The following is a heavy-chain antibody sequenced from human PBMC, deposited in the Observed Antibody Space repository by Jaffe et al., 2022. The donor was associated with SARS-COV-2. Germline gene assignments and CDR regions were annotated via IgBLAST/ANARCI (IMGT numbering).Heavy chain of an antibody. CDR3: ASASICSGGSCRTY. J-gene: IGHJ4*02. CDR2: ISDSSNTV. V-gene: IGHV3-48*02. Sequence: EVQLVESGGGLVQPGGSLRLSCAASGFTFSSYNMNWVRQAPGKGLEWISYISDSSNTVYADSVKGRFTISRDNAKNSLYLQMNSLRDEDTAVYYCASASICSGGSCRTYWGQGTLVTVSS. D-gene: IGHD2-15*01. CDR1: GFTFSSYN.